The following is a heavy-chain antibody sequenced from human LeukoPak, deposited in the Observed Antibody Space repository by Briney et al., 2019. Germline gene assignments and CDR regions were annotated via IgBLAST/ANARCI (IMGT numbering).Heavy chain of an antibody. Sequence: ASVKVSCKASGGTFSSYAISWVRQAPGQGLEWMGGIIPIFGTANYAQKFQGRVTITADESTSTAYMELSSLRSEDTAVYYCARDGIVGASRGAFDYWGQGTLVTVSS. J-gene: IGHJ4*02. CDR1: GGTFSSYA. CDR2: IIPIFGTA. D-gene: IGHD1-26*01. V-gene: IGHV1-69*13. CDR3: ARDGIVGASRGAFDY.